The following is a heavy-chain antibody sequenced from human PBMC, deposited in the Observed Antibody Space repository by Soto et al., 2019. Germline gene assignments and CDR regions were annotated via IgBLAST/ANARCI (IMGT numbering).Heavy chain of an antibody. V-gene: IGHV3-21*02. D-gene: IGHD2-2*01. J-gene: IGHJ4*02. Sequence: DVQLVESGGGLVKPGGSLRLSCAASGFTFSSYSMNWVRQAPGKGLEWVSSISSSGSHIYYADSVKGRFTISRDNAENSLYLQMNRLRAEDTAVYYCARCSEMSCIAPSAMTYWGQGTLVTVSS. CDR3: ARCSEMSCIAPSAMTY. CDR2: ISSSGSHI. CDR1: GFTFSSYS.